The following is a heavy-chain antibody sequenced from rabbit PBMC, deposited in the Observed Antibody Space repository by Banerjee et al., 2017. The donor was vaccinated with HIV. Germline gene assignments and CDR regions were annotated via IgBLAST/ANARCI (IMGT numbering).Heavy chain of an antibody. D-gene: IGHD1-1*01. CDR1: GVSFSSSSY. CDR3: ARDTSSSFSSYGMDL. V-gene: IGHV1S45*01. J-gene: IGHJ6*01. CDR2: IDSGNSGFT. Sequence: QEQLEESGGGLVKPGASLTLTCTASGVSFSSSSYMCWVRQAPGKGLEWIACIDSGNSGFTYFATWAKGRFTCSKTSSTTVTLQMTRLTAADTATYFCARDTSSSFSSYGMDLWGQGTLVTVS.